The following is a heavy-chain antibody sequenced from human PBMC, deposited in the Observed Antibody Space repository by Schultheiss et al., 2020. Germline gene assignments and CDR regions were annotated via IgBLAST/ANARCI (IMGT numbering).Heavy chain of an antibody. CDR3: ARISTLYYYGSGVNNEGFYYYYYMDV. CDR2: IYYSGST. D-gene: IGHD3-10*01. CDR1: GGSISSSSYY. Sequence: SETLSLTCTVSGGSISSSSYYWGWIRQPPGKGLEWIGSIYYSGSTNYNPSLKSRVTISVDTSKNQFSLKLSSVTAADTAVYYCARISTLYYYGSGVNNEGFYYYYYMDVWGKGTTVTVSS. J-gene: IGHJ6*03. V-gene: IGHV4-39*07.